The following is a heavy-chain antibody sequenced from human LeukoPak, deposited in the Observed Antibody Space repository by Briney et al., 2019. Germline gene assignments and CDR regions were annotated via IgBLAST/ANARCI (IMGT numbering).Heavy chain of an antibody. CDR3: ARDDTVGAPDYFDH. CDR1: GFTFRSYA. CDR2: ISHDAKVT. V-gene: IGHV3-30*04. J-gene: IGHJ4*02. Sequence: GTSLRLSCAASGFTFRSYAMHWVRQAPGKGLDWVAVISHDAKVTSYGDPVRGRFTISRDNSRGILYLQMNSLRSEDTAVYYCARDDTVGAPDYFDHWGQGTLVTVS. D-gene: IGHD1-26*01.